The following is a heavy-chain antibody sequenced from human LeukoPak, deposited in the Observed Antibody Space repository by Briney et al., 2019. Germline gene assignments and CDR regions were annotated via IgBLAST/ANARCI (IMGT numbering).Heavy chain of an antibody. CDR1: GGSFSGYY. D-gene: IGHD6-13*01. J-gene: IGHJ6*02. CDR2: INHSGST. Sequence: SSETLSLTCAVYGGSFSGYYWSWIRQPPGKGLEWIGEINHSGSTNYNPSLKSRVTISVDTSKNQFSLKLSSVTAADTAVYYCARQNIAAAGFYYYGMDVWGQGTTVTVSS. V-gene: IGHV4-34*01. CDR3: ARQNIAAAGFYYYGMDV.